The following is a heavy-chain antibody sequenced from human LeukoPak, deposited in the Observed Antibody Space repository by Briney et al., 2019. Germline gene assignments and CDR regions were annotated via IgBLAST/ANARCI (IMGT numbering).Heavy chain of an antibody. CDR3: AVDYGSGSYYILDY. Sequence: GASVKVSCKASGYTFTSYGISWVRQAPGQGLEWMGWISAYNGNTNYAQKLQGRVTMTTDTSTSTAYMELRSLRSDDTAVYYCAVDYGSGSYYILDYWGQGTLVTVSS. CDR2: ISAYNGNT. CDR1: GYTFTSYG. V-gene: IGHV1-18*01. D-gene: IGHD3-10*01. J-gene: IGHJ4*02.